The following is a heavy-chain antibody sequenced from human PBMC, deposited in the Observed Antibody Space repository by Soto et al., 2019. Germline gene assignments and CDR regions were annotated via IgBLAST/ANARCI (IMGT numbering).Heavy chain of an antibody. CDR3: ARKVAISDPEGKSDY. V-gene: IGHV4-39*01. J-gene: IGHJ4*02. D-gene: IGHD5-12*01. CDR2: IYSSGST. Sequence: PSWTLSLTCAVFGACISIHEFDGTWIRKNPGKGLEWMGSIYSSGSTSYNPSLKRRVIISVDTSKNQFSLKLSSVTAADTAVFYCARKVAISDPEGKSDYWGQGTLVPVSS. CDR1: GACISIHEFD.